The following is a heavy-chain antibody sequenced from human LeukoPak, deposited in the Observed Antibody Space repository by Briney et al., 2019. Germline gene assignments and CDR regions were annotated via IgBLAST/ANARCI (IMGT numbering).Heavy chain of an antibody. CDR2: IHYSGNT. CDR3: ARIITENLRRFDY. D-gene: IGHD1-20*01. CDR1: GGSISRSSHY. V-gene: IGHV4-39*01. Sequence: SETLSLTCTVSGGSISRSSHYWGWIRQPPGKGLEWIGSIHYSGNTYYNPSLKSRVTISVDTSKNQFSLKLSSVTAADTAVYYCARIITENLRRFDYWGQGTLVTVSS. J-gene: IGHJ4*02.